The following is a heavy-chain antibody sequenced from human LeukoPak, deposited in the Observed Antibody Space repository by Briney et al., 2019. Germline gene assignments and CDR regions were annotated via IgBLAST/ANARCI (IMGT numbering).Heavy chain of an antibody. CDR3: ARDRAYSTYDY. Sequence: GGSLRLSCTPSGFTFSNSWMPWVRQAPGKGLAWVADIKEDGSVKNYVEYVKGRFTISRDNAKNSLHLQMSSLRVEDTAVYYCARDRAYSTYDYWGQGTLVRVSS. V-gene: IGHV3-7*01. D-gene: IGHD2/OR15-2a*01. J-gene: IGHJ4*02. CDR1: GFTFSNSW. CDR2: IKEDGSVK.